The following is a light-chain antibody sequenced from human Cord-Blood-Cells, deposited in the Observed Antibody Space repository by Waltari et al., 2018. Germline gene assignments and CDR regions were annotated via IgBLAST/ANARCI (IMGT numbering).Light chain of an antibody. Sequence: QSALTPPASVSGSPGQSITISCTGTSSDVGGYNYVSWYQQPPGKAPNLMIYDVSNRPSGVSNRFSGSKSGNTASLTISGLQAEDEADYYCSSYTSSSPWVFGGGTKLTVL. J-gene: IGLJ3*02. CDR2: DVS. V-gene: IGLV2-14*01. CDR3: SSYTSSSPWV. CDR1: SSDVGGYNY.